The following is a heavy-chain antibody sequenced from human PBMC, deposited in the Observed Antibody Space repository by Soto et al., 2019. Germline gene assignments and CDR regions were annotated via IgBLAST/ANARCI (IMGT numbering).Heavy chain of an antibody. V-gene: IGHV4-4*02. CDR2: IHHSGST. CDR1: GASISSTSSGDW. CDR3: EKMVGATLVDY. D-gene: IGHD1-26*01. J-gene: IGHJ4*02. Sequence: QVQLQESGPGLVKPSGTLSLTCTVSGASISSTSSGDWWSWVRQPPGKGLEWIGEIHHSGSTNYNPSLKSRVTMSVDKSKNQFSLRLSSVTAADTAVYYCEKMVGATLVDYWGQGTLVTVSS.